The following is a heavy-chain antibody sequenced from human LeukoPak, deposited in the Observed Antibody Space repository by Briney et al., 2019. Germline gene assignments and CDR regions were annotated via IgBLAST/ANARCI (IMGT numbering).Heavy chain of an antibody. D-gene: IGHD1-1*01. J-gene: IGHJ4*02. CDR3: ARSPPGRTNWNYYDY. V-gene: IGHV3-64*01. Sequence: GGSLRLSCAASGFTFSDCAMHWVRQAPGKGLEFVSVIGPIGVYTYYANSVKGRFTISRDNSKSTVSLQMGSLRDEDMAVYYCARSPPGRTNWNYYDYWGRGTLVTVSS. CDR1: GFTFSDCA. CDR2: IGPIGVYT.